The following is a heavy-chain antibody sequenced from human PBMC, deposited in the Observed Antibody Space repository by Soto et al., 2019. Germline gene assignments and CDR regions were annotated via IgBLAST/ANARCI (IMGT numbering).Heavy chain of an antibody. J-gene: IGHJ4*02. V-gene: IGHV4-59*01. Sequence: QVQLQESGPGLVKPSETLSLTCTVSGGSISSYYWSWIRQPPGKGLEWIGYIYYSGSTIYNPSLKSRVTISVDTAKNQSSRKLSSVTAADTAVYYCARESGYTMNLDYWGQGTLVTVSS. D-gene: IGHD3-22*01. CDR3: ARESGYTMNLDY. CDR1: GGSISSYY. CDR2: IYYSGST.